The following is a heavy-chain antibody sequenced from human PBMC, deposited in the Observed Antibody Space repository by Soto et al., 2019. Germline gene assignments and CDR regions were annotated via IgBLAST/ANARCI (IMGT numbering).Heavy chain of an antibody. J-gene: IGHJ6*02. V-gene: IGHV4-30-2*01. CDR3: ARGEVYYYYGMDV. CDR1: GGSISSGGYS. Sequence: SETLSLTCAVSGGSISSGGYSWSWIRQPPGKGLEWIGYIYHSGSTYYNPSLKSRVTISVDGSKNQFSLKLSSVTAADTAVYYCARGEVYYYYGMDVWGQGTTVTVSS. CDR2: IYHSGST.